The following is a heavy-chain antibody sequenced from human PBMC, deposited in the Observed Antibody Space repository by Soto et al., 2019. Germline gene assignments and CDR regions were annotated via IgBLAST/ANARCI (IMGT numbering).Heavy chain of an antibody. D-gene: IGHD2-8*02. V-gene: IGHV4-34*01. Sequence: PSETLSLTCAAYGGSFSGYASTGIRPAPGTGLERFGEVNHRGSSTYHPALQSRVTISVDTSKHQFSLTLPSVTAADPAAYYCARDKLTGLFDYWGQGTLVTVPS. J-gene: IGHJ4*02. CDR2: VNHRGSS. CDR1: GGSFSGYA. CDR3: ARDKLTGLFDY.